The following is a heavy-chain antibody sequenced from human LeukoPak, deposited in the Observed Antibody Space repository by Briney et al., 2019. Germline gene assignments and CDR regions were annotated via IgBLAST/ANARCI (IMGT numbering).Heavy chain of an antibody. CDR3: ARVDWNDGRGYFGY. CDR2: IYTSGST. CDR1: GGSISSGSYY. V-gene: IGHV4-61*02. J-gene: IGHJ4*02. Sequence: SETLSLTCTVSGGSISSGSYYWSWIRQPAGKGLEWIGRIYTSGSTNYNPSLKSRVTISVDTSKNQFSLKLSSVTAADTAVYYCARVDWNDGRGYFGYWGQGTLVTVSS. D-gene: IGHD1-1*01.